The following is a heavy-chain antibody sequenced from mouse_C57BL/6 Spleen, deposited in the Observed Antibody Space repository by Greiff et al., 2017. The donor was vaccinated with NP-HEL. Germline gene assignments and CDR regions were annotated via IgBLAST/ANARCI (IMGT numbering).Heavy chain of an antibody. D-gene: IGHD1-1*01. J-gene: IGHJ2*01. CDR2: INPGSGGT. CDR1: GYAFTNYL. Sequence: LQESGAELVRPGTSVKVSCKASGYAFTNYLIEWVKQRPGQGLEWIGVINPGSGGTNYNEKFKGKATLTADKSSSTAYMQLSNLTSEDSAVYFCARCYYGSSYPFDYWGQGTTLTVSS. CDR3: ARCYYGSSYPFDY. V-gene: IGHV1-54*01.